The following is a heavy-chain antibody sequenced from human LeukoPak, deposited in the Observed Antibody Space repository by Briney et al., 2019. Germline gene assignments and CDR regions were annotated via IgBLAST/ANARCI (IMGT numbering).Heavy chain of an antibody. CDR1: GFSLSTSGVG. J-gene: IGHJ5*02. CDR2: IYWDDDK. V-gene: IGHV2-5*02. CDR3: AYRTTTGNYVRWFEP. D-gene: IGHD4-11*01. Sequence: SGPTLVKPTQTLTLTCTFSGFSLSTSGVGVGWIRQPPGKALEWLALIYWDDDKRYSPSLKSRLTITKDTSKNQVVLTMTNMDPVDTATYYCAYRTTTGNYVRWFEPWGQGTLVTVSS.